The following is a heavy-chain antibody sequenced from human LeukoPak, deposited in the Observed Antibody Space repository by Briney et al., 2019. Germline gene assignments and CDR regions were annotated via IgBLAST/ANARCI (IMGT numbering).Heavy chain of an antibody. J-gene: IGHJ4*02. Sequence: GASVKVSCKASGYTFTGYYMHWVRQAPGQGLEWMGRINPNSGGTNYAQKFQGRVTMTRDTSISTAYMELSRLRSDDTAVYYCATYDFWSGYPGYWGQGTLVTVSS. CDR3: ATYDFWSGYPGY. CDR1: GYTFTGYY. CDR2: INPNSGGT. D-gene: IGHD3-3*01. V-gene: IGHV1-2*06.